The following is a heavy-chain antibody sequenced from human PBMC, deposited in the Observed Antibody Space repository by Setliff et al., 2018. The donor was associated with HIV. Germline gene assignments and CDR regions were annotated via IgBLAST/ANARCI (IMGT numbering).Heavy chain of an antibody. Sequence: ASVKVSCKASGYTFTSYYMHWVRQAPRHGLEWMGIINPSGGSTNYAQKFQGRVTMTRDTSTSTVYMELSSLRSEDTAVYYCARDHMSVGAWVGATSRGLFQHWGQGTLVTVSS. CDR1: GYTFTSYY. CDR2: INPSGGST. CDR3: ARDHMSVGAWVGATSRGLFQH. J-gene: IGHJ1*01. D-gene: IGHD1-26*01. V-gene: IGHV1-46*01.